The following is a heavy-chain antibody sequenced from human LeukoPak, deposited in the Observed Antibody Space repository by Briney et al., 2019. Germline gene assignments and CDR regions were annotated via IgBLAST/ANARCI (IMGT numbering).Heavy chain of an antibody. Sequence: ASVKVSCKASGDTFTRDDISGGRQATGQGLEWMGWMNPNSGNTGYAQKFQGRVTMTRNTSISTAYMELSSLSSEDAAVYYCATVGQDGGNPLDYWGQGTLVTVSS. CDR3: ATVGQDGGNPLDY. V-gene: IGHV1-8*01. CDR1: GDTFTRDD. D-gene: IGHD4-23*01. CDR2: MNPNSGNT. J-gene: IGHJ4*02.